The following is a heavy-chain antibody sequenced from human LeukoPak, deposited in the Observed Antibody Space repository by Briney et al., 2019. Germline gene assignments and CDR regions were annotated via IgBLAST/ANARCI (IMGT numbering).Heavy chain of an antibody. CDR3: ASQYSGYGGESDY. CDR2: ISYDGSNK. Sequence: GGSLRLSCAASGFTFSSYAMHWVRQAPGKGLEWVAVISYDGSNKYYADSVKGRFTVSRDNSKNTLYLQMNSLRAEDTAVYYCASQYSGYGGESDYWGQGTLVTVSS. D-gene: IGHD5-12*01. V-gene: IGHV3-30*04. J-gene: IGHJ4*02. CDR1: GFTFSSYA.